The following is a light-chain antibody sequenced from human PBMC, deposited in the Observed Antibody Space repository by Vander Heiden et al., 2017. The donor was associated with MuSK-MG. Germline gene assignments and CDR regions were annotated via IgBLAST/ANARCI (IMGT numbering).Light chain of an antibody. V-gene: IGKV1-5*03. Sequence: DIKMTQSPSTLSASVGDRVTITCRASQSISSWLAWYQQKPGKAPKLLIYKASSLESGVPSRFSSSGSGTEFTLTISSLHPDDFATYYCQQDNSYFRTFGQGTKVEIK. CDR3: QQDNSYFRT. J-gene: IGKJ1*01. CDR2: KAS. CDR1: QSISSW.